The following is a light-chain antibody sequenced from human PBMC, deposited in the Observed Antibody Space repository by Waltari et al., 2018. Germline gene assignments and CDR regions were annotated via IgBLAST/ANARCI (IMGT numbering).Light chain of an antibody. J-gene: IGLJ2*01. V-gene: IGLV1-51*01. CDR2: DTN. CDR1: NSNIGSNY. Sequence: QSVLTQPPSVSAAPGQKVTISCSGSNSNIGSNYVSWYQQVPGTAPKLLIYDTNKRHSGIPDRCSGSKSGTSATLGITGLQTGDEADYYCGTWDSSLSAEVFGGGTKLTVL. CDR3: GTWDSSLSAEV.